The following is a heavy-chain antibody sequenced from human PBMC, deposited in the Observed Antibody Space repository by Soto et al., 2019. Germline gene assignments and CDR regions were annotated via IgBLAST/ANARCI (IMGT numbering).Heavy chain of an antibody. V-gene: IGHV5-51*01. CDR2: IYPGDSNT. J-gene: IGHJ6*02. Sequence: PGESLKISCKGSGYNFTTYWIGWVRQMPGKGLEWMGIIYPGDSNTRYSPSFQGQVTISADKSISIAYLQWNSLKASDTAMYYCARRSRSFMANMDVWGQGTTVTVYS. CDR1: GYNFTTYW. CDR3: ARRSRSFMANMDV. D-gene: IGHD3-16*02.